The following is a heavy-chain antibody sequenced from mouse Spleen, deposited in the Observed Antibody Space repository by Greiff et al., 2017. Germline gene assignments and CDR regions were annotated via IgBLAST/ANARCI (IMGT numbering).Heavy chain of an antibody. CDR2: IYPGDGDT. Sequence: VQLQQSGPELVKPGASVKISCKASGYAFSSSWMNWVKQRPGKGLEWIGRIYPGDGDTNYNGKFKGKATLTADKSSSTAYMQLSSLTSEDSAVYFCAREIYYDYDDFDYWGQGTTLTVSS. CDR3: AREIYYDYDDFDY. V-gene: IGHV1-82*01. J-gene: IGHJ2*01. CDR1: GYAFSSSW. D-gene: IGHD2-4*01.